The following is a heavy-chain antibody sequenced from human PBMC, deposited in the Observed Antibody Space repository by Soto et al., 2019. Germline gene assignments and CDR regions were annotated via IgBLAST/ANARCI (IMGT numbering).Heavy chain of an antibody. D-gene: IGHD4-4*01. J-gene: IGHJ4*02. CDR2: ISSNGGST. CDR1: GFTFSSYA. Sequence: GGSLRLSCSASGFTFSSYAMHWVRQAPGKGLEYVSAISSNGGSTYYADSVKGRFTISRDNSKNTLYLQMSSLRAEDTAVYYCAIAHSDYSSRVDYWGQGTLVTAPQ. V-gene: IGHV3-64D*06. CDR3: AIAHSDYSSRVDY.